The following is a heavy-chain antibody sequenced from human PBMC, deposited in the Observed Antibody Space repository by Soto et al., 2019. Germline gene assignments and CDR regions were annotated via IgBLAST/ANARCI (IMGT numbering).Heavy chain of an antibody. CDR3: AREATLNYYYYYYMDV. Sequence: GASVTVACKASGYTFPSYGIIWVRQAPGQGLEWMGWISAHNGNTNYAQKLQGRVTMTTDTSTSTAYMELRSLRSDDTAVYYCAREATLNYYYYYYMDVWGKGTTVTVSS. D-gene: IGHD3-16*01. V-gene: IGHV1-18*01. CDR1: GYTFPSYG. CDR2: ISAHNGNT. J-gene: IGHJ6*03.